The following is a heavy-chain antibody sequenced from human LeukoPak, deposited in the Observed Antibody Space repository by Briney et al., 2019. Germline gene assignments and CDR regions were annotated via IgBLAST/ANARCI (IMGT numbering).Heavy chain of an antibody. CDR3: PKNGYSGGELPDD. Sequence: GRSLRLSCAASGFTFSSYGMRWVRQAPGKGLEWVAAIRSDGSNTYYADSVKGAFTISRDNSKNTLYLQMNSLRAEVTAVSYGPKNGYSGGELPDDWGQGTLVTVSS. D-gene: IGHD1-26*01. CDR2: IRSDGSNT. J-gene: IGHJ4*02. V-gene: IGHV3-33*06. CDR1: GFTFSSYG.